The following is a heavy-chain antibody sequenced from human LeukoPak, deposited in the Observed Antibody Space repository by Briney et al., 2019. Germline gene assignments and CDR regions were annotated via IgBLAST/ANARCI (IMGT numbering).Heavy chain of an antibody. Sequence: GASVKVSCKASGYPFTSYGISWVRQAPGQGLDWMGWVSSYNDNTNHAQKFQGRVTMTTDTSTSTAYMELRSLRSDDTAVYYCARDYHDSSGYRHYYVMDVWGQGITVTVSS. V-gene: IGHV1-18*01. CDR2: VSSYNDNT. D-gene: IGHD3-22*01. CDR3: ARDYHDSSGYRHYYVMDV. J-gene: IGHJ6*02. CDR1: GYPFTSYG.